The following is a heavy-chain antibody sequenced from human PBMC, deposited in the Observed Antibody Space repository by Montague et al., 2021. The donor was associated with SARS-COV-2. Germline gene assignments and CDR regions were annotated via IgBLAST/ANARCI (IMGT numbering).Heavy chain of an antibody. Sequence: SETLSLTCTVSGGSIRTVSHYWAWIRQPPGKGLEWIGSLYYNGIIYYNPSLKSRVIISADTSKNQFSLKLSSVTAADTAVYYCARDPLYYYDSSGLLLDWYFDLWGRGTLVTVSS. J-gene: IGHJ2*01. V-gene: IGHV4-39*02. CDR1: GGSIRTVSHY. CDR2: LYYNGII. CDR3: ARDPLYYYDSSGLLLDWYFDL. D-gene: IGHD3-22*01.